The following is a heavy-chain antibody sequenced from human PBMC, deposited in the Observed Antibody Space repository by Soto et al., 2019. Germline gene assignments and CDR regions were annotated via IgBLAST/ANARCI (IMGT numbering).Heavy chain of an antibody. CDR1: GYTFTSYA. CDR3: ARDMSGGTYNYYYGMDV. V-gene: IGHV1-3*01. J-gene: IGHJ6*02. CDR2: INAGNGNT. D-gene: IGHD1-26*01. Sequence: ASVKVSCKASGYTFTSYAMHWVRQAPGQRLEWMGWINAGNGNTKYSQKFQGRVTISRDNSKNTLYLQMNSLRADDTAVYYCARDMSGGTYNYYYGMDVWGQGTTLTVSS.